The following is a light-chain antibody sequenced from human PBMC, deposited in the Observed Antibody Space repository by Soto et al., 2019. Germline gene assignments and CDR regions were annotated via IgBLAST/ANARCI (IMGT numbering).Light chain of an antibody. J-gene: IGKJ1*01. CDR3: LQDYNYPRT. V-gene: IGKV1-6*01. Sequence: AIQMTQSPSSLSASVGDRVTITCRASQGFRNDLGWYQQKSGKAPKLLIHAASSLQRGVPSRFSGRGSGTDFTLTISSLQPEDFATYFCLQDYNYPRTFGQGTRVEI. CDR1: QGFRND. CDR2: AAS.